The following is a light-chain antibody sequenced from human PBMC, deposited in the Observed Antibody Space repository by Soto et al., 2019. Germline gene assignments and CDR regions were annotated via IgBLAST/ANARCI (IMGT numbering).Light chain of an antibody. J-gene: IGKJ1*01. CDR3: QQLDNYPQT. V-gene: IGKV3-15*01. CDR1: QSVSNY. CDR2: GAS. Sequence: TQSPSFLSASAGERATLSGRASQSVSNYLAWYQQKPGKAPKLLIYGASTMATGIPARFSSSGSGTEFTLTISSLQSEDFAAYYCQQLDNYPQTFGQGTKVDIK.